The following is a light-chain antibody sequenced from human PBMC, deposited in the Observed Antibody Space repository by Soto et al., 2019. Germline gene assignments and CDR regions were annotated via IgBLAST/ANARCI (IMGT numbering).Light chain of an antibody. Sequence: EIVLTQSPATLSLSPGERATLSCRASQSISNYLAWYQHRPGQARRLLIYDASTRATGIPARFSGSGSGTDFTLTISSLEPEDFAVYFCQLRSNWPPTWTFGQGTKVEVK. V-gene: IGKV3-11*01. CDR1: QSISNY. CDR3: QLRSNWPPTWT. J-gene: IGKJ1*01. CDR2: DAS.